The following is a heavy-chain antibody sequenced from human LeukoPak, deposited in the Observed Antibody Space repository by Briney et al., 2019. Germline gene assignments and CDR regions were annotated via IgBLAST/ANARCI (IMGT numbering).Heavy chain of an antibody. D-gene: IGHD5-24*01. Sequence: GSLRLSCTASGFTFSYYGMHWVRQAPGKGLEWVSFIRNVGNDKYYADSVKGRFSISRDTARNTLYLQMNILRVKYTADDYGAKLGGGGYNSVALDIWGQGTMVTVSS. CDR3: AKLGGGGYNSVALDI. J-gene: IGHJ3*02. CDR2: IRNVGNDK. V-gene: IGHV3-30*02. CDR1: GFTFSYYG.